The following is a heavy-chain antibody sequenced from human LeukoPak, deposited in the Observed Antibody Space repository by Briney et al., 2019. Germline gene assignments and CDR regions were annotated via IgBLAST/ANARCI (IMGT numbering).Heavy chain of an antibody. V-gene: IGHV4-59*11. CDR3: ARVSGDPETTDAPDI. CDR2: IHYSGRT. Sequence: PSEALSLTCTVSVGSISGHYWTWIRQPPGKGLEWIGYIHYSGRTDYNPSLKSRVTISVDTSKGQFSLKLTSVSAADTAVYYCARVSGDPETTDAPDIWGQGTMVTVSS. D-gene: IGHD1/OR15-1a*01. CDR1: VGSISGHY. J-gene: IGHJ3*02.